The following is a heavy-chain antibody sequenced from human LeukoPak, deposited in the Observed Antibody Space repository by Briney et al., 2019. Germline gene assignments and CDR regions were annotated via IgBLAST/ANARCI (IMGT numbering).Heavy chain of an antibody. V-gene: IGHV3-11*01. J-gene: IGHJ4*02. Sequence: PGGSLRLSCAASGFTFSDYYMSWIRQAPGKGLEWVSYISDNGRTIYYADSVKGRFTISRDNSKNTLYLQMNSLRAEDTAVYYCAEDDPQTDYYDSSGLTDYWGQGTLVTVSS. CDR2: ISDNGRTI. CDR1: GFTFSDYY. CDR3: AEDDPQTDYYDSSGLTDY. D-gene: IGHD3-22*01.